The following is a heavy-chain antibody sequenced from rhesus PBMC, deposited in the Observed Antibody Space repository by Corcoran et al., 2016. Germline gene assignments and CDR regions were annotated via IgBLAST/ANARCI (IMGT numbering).Heavy chain of an antibody. V-gene: IGHV4-76*01. CDR3: ARDRATY. CDR1: GGSISSGYD. D-gene: IGHD1-44*02. Sequence: QVQLQESGPGVVKPSETLSLTCAASGGSISSGYDWSWIRQPPGKGLEWIGYIYGSSGSTNYNPSLKNRVTISKDASKNQCSLKLSSVTAADTAVYYCARDRATYWGQGVLVTVSS. CDR2: IYGSSGST. J-gene: IGHJ4*01.